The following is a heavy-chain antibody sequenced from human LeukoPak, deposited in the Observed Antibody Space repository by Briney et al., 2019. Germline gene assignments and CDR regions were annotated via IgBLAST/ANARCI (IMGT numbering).Heavy chain of an antibody. D-gene: IGHD2-2*01. CDR3: AQVGNSQDY. CDR1: GFAFSSYC. V-gene: IGHV3-7*02. CDR2: IKNDGSEK. J-gene: IGHJ4*02. Sequence: GGSLRLSCAASGFAFSSYCMSWVRPAPGKGLEWVATIKNDGSEKNYVDSVKGRFTISRDNAKNTLYLQMSSLRFEDTAVYFCAQVGNSQDYWGQGTLVTVSS.